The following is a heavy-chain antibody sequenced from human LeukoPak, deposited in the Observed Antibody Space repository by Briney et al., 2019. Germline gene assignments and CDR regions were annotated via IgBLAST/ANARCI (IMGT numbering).Heavy chain of an antibody. CDR3: ARGRTYYYDSSGPESGY. V-gene: IGHV4-34*01. J-gene: IGHJ4*02. CDR2: INHSGST. CDR1: GGSFSGCY. D-gene: IGHD3-22*01. Sequence: SETLSLTCAVYGGSFSGCYWSWIRQPPGKGLEWIGEINHSGSTNYNPSLKSRVTISVDTSKNQFSLKLSSVTAADTAVCYCARGRTYYYDSSGPESGYWGQGTLVTVSS.